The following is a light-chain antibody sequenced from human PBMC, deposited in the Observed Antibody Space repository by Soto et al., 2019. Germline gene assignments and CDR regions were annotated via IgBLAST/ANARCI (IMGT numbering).Light chain of an antibody. CDR3: QQYGSSPQLT. V-gene: IGKV3-20*01. Sequence: EIVLTQSPGTLSLSPGERATLSCRASQSVSSSYLAWYQQKPGQAPRLLIYGASSRATGTPDRFSGSGSGTDFTLTISRLEPEDFAVYYCQQYGSSPQLTFGGGNKVEIK. CDR2: GAS. J-gene: IGKJ4*01. CDR1: QSVSSSY.